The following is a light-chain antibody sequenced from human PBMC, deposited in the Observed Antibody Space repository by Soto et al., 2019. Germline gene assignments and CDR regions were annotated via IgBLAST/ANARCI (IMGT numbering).Light chain of an antibody. CDR3: QHYNSYSEA. V-gene: IGKV1-5*03. CDR2: KAS. CDR1: QTISSW. J-gene: IGKJ1*01. Sequence: IQMTQSPSTLSGSVGDRVTIPCRASQTISSWLAWYQQKKGKAPKILIYKASTLKSGVPSRFRGSGSGTEFTLTISRLQPDDFETYYCQHYNSYSEAFGQGTKVDIK.